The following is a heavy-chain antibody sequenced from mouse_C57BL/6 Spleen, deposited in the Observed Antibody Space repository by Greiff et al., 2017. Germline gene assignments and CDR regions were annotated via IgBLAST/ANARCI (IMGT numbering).Heavy chain of an antibody. Sequence: EVQGVESGGGLVKPGGSLKLSCAASGFTFSSYAMSWVRQTPEKRLEWVATISDGGSYTYYPDNVKGRFTISRDNAKSNLYLQMSHLKSEDTAMYYCARDIYYYGSSYFYYAMDYWGQGTSVTVSS. CDR3: ARDIYYYGSSYFYYAMDY. CDR2: ISDGGSYT. V-gene: IGHV5-4*01. J-gene: IGHJ4*01. D-gene: IGHD1-1*01. CDR1: GFTFSSYA.